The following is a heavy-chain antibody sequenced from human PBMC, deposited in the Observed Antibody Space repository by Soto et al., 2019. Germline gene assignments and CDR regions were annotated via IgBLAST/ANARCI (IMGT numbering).Heavy chain of an antibody. J-gene: IGHJ6*02. Sequence: LRLSCAASGFTFSSYGMHWVRQAPGKGLEWVAVIWYDGSNKYYADSVKGRFTISRDNSKDTLYLQMNSLRAEDTAVYYCAREGYQMPTNPYYYYGMDVWGQGTTVTVSS. CDR3: AREGYQMPTNPYYYYGMDV. CDR1: GFTFSSYG. D-gene: IGHD2-2*01. CDR2: IWYDGSNK. V-gene: IGHV3-33*01.